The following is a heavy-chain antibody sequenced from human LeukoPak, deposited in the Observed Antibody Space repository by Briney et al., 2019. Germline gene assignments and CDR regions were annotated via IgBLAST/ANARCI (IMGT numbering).Heavy chain of an antibody. D-gene: IGHD5-24*01. CDR2: IYNSGTIYYSGST. CDR1: GGSMSSNY. J-gene: IGHJ4*02. CDR3: ASEGRWLQLIPFDY. V-gene: IGHV4-59*12. Sequence: PSETLSLTCTVSGGSMSSNYWSWIRQPPGKGLEWLGYIYNSGTIYYSGSTNYNLSLLSRVTISVDTSKNQFSLKLSSVTAADTAVYYCASEGRWLQLIPFDYWGQGTLVTVSS.